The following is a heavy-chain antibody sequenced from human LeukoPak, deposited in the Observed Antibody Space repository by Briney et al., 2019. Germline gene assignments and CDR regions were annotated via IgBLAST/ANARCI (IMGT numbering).Heavy chain of an antibody. Sequence: GGSLRLSCAASGFTFSSYEMNWVRQAPGKGLEWVSYISSSASIIYYADSVKGRFTISRDNARNSLYLQMNSLRAEDTAVYYCANFGPMFRSLNYWGQGTLVSVSS. D-gene: IGHD3-10*01. CDR1: GFTFSSYE. V-gene: IGHV3-48*03. J-gene: IGHJ4*02. CDR3: ANFGPMFRSLNY. CDR2: ISSSASII.